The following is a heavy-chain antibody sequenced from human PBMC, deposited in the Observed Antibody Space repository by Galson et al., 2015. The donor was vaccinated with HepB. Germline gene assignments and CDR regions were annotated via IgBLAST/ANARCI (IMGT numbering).Heavy chain of an antibody. CDR3: ARAGRDGFTLWD. V-gene: IGHV3-72*01. CDR2: SRNKDNSYIT. Sequence: SLRLSCAASGFTFSDHYMDWVRQAPGKGLEWVGRSRNKDNSYITEYAASVKGRFTISRDDSRNSLYLQMNSLKTEDAAVYYCARAGRDGFTLWDWGQGSLVTVSS. D-gene: IGHD5-24*01. J-gene: IGHJ1*01. CDR1: GFTFSDHY.